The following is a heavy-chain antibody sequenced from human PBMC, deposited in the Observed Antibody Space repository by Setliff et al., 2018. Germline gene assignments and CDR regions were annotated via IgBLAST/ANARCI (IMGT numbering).Heavy chain of an antibody. CDR1: GFTFRDYS. V-gene: IGHV3-21*01. CDR3: ARDSSHFIRVLDS. Sequence: GGSLRLSCETSGFTFRDYSMTWVRQAPGKGLEWVAGITQGASTFYADSVKGRFTISRDNAKNSLYLQMNSLRAEDTALYYCARDSSHFIRVLDSWGQGTLVTISS. D-gene: IGHD3-10*01. J-gene: IGHJ4*02. CDR2: ITQGAST.